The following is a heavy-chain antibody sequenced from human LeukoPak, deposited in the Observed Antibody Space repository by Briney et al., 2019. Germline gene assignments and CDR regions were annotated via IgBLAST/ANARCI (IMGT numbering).Heavy chain of an antibody. Sequence: PGGSLRLSCAASGFTFSSFSMNWVRQAPGKGLEWVAVISYDGSNKYYADSVKGRFTISRDNSKNTLYLQMNSLRAEDTAVYYCATDSGVAMIVVAVNDYWGQGTLVTVSS. CDR1: GFTFSSFS. J-gene: IGHJ4*02. CDR3: ATDSGVAMIVVAVNDY. V-gene: IGHV3-30*03. CDR2: ISYDGSNK. D-gene: IGHD3-22*01.